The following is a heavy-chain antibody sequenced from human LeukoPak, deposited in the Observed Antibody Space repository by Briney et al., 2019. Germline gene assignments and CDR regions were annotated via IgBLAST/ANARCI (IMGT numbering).Heavy chain of an antibody. CDR2: INHSGST. J-gene: IGHJ4*02. CDR3: ARTVSLAARISVRRARPAYFDY. V-gene: IGHV4-34*01. Sequence: SETLSLTCAVYGGSFSGCYWSWIRQPPGKGLEWIGEINHSGSTNYNPSLKSRVTISVDTSKNQFSLKLSSVTAADTAVYYCARTVSLAARISVRRARPAYFDYWGQGTLVTVSS. D-gene: IGHD6-6*01. CDR1: GGSFSGCY.